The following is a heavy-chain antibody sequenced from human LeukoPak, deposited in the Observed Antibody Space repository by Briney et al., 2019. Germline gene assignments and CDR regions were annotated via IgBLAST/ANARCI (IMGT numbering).Heavy chain of an antibody. CDR2: INVNADST. J-gene: IGHJ4*02. Sequence: GGSLRLSCAASGFTFTTYTMGWVRQIPGKGLEWFSAINVNADSTYYADSVKGRFTISRDNSKNTLYLQMNSLTAEDTAVYYCAKGSSGGWPYYFDYWGQGTLVPVS. D-gene: IGHD6-19*01. V-gene: IGHV3-23*01. CDR1: GFTFTTYT. CDR3: AKGSSGGWPYYFDY.